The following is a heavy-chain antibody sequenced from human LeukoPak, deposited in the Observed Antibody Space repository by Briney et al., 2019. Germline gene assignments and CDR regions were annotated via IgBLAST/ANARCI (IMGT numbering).Heavy chain of an antibody. D-gene: IGHD2-15*01. J-gene: IGHJ4*02. CDR3: ARDRYCSGGSCYALGDY. V-gene: IGHV3-30*02. CDR1: GFTFSSYG. CDR2: IRFDGSNK. Sequence: PGGSLRLSCAASGFTFSSYGMDWVRQARGKGLEWVAFIRFDGSNKYYAESVKGRFTISRDNSKNTLYLQMNSLRAEDTAVYYCARDRYCSGGSCYALGDYWGQGTLVTVSS.